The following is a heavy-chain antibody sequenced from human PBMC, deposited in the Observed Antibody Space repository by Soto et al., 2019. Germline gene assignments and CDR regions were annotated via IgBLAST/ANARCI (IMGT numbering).Heavy chain of an antibody. CDR1: GFTFNIYA. CDR2: ISFDGTKK. D-gene: IGHD4-17*01. CDR3: AREDDYGYRYINYGLDV. V-gene: IGHV3-30-3*01. Sequence: VGSLRLSCAASGFTFNIYALHWVRQAPGKGLEWVAVISFDGTKKYYSDSAKGRFTISRDNLKNTLYLQMNNLRVEDAALYFCAREDDYGYRYINYGLDVWGQGTTVTV. J-gene: IGHJ6*02.